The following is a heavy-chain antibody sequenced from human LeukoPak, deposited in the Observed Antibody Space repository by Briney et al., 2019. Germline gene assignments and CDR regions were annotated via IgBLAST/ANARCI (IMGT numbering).Heavy chain of an antibody. CDR1: GGSISSGGYS. J-gene: IGHJ6*02. D-gene: IGHD5-12*01. Sequence: SQTLSLTCAVSGGSISSGGYSWSWIRQPPGKGLEWIGEINHSGSTNYNPSLKSRVTISVDTSKNQFSLKLSSVTAADTAVYYCARVYRNGMDVWGQGTTVTVSS. CDR3: ARVYRNGMDV. CDR2: INHSGST. V-gene: IGHV4-30-2*01.